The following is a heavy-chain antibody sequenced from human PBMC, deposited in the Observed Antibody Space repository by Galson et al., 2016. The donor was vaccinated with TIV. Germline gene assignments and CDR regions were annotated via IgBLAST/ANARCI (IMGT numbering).Heavy chain of an antibody. CDR1: GDSISSLY. Sequence: LTCTVSGDSISSLYWSWIRQPAGKGLEWIGRIYTGGRSNYNPSLKSRVTMSLDTSKNQFSLKLTSATAADTAGYYCARDFSGYSGWYFGLWGRGTLVTVSS. D-gene: IGHD5-12*01. CDR2: IYTGGRS. V-gene: IGHV4-4*07. CDR3: ARDFSGYSGWYFGL. J-gene: IGHJ2*01.